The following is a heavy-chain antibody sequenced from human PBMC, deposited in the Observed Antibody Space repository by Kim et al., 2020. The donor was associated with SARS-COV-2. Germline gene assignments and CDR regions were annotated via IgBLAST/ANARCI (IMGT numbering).Heavy chain of an antibody. CDR1: EFTFENYW. CDR3: ARRTPEGDFDY. V-gene: IGHV5-51*01. Sequence: GESLKISCEDSEFTFENYWIAWVRQKPGKGLEWMGFIYAGDSQTRYSPSFQGHVTISADKSINTAYLQWNSLKTSDTAMYYCARRTPEGDFDYWGLGTLV. D-gene: IGHD1-26*01. CDR2: IYAGDSQT. J-gene: IGHJ4*02.